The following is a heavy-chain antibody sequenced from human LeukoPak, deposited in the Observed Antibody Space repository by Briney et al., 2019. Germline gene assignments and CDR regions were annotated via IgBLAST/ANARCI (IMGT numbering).Heavy chain of an antibody. CDR3: ASPTSNDYGDYGVFDY. D-gene: IGHD4-17*01. Sequence: SVKVSCKASGGTFSSYAISWVRQAPGQGLEWMGGIIPIFGTANYAQKFQGRVTITADESTSTAHMELSSLRSEDTAVYYCASPTSNDYGDYGVFDYWGQGTLVTVSS. CDR2: IIPIFGTA. J-gene: IGHJ4*02. CDR1: GGTFSSYA. V-gene: IGHV1-69*13.